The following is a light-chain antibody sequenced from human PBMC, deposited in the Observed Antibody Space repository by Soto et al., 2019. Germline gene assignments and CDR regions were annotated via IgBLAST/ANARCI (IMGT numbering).Light chain of an antibody. V-gene: IGLV2-18*02. J-gene: IGLJ2*01. Sequence: QSALTQPPSVSGSPGQSVTISCTGTSSDVGSYNRVSWYQQPPGTALKLMIYEVSNRPSGVPDRFSGSKSGNTASLTISGLQAEDEADYYCSSYTSSSSVVFGGGTQLTVL. CDR2: EVS. CDR3: SSYTSSSSVV. CDR1: SSDVGSYNR.